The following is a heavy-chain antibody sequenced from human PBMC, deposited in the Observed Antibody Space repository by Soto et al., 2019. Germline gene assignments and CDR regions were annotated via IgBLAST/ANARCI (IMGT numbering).Heavy chain of an antibody. Sequence: QVQLVQSGAEVKKPGASVKVSCKASGYTFTGYYMHWVRQAPGQGLAWMGWINANSGGTNYAQKFQGWVTMTRDTSISTAYMELSRLRSDDTAVYYCARDNPADYTTGTTDGFDPWGQGTLVTVSS. CDR2: INANSGGT. D-gene: IGHD1-1*01. CDR1: GYTFTGYY. CDR3: ARDNPADYTTGTTDGFDP. V-gene: IGHV1-2*04. J-gene: IGHJ5*02.